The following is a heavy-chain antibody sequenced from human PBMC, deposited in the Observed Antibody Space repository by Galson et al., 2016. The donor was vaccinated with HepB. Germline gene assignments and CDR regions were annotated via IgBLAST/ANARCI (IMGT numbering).Heavy chain of an antibody. CDR2: ISGSGGST. CDR3: AKGRWDFDS. J-gene: IGHJ4*02. V-gene: IGHV3-23*01. CDR1: GFTFSSYA. D-gene: IGHD5-24*01. Sequence: SLRLSCAASGFTFSSYAMSWVRQAPGKGLEWVSAISGSGGSTYYADSVKGRFTISRDNSKNKLYLQMHCLRGEDTAVYYCAKGRWDFDSWGQGTLVTLSS.